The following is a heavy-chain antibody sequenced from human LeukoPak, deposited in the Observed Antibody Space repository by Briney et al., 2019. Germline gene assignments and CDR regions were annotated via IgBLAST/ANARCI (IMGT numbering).Heavy chain of an antibody. V-gene: IGHV3-11*04. Sequence: GGSLRLSCAVSGFLFTRFYMSWIRQAPGKGLEWISYIGLSGSPLDYADSVRGRFTISRDNAKNSLYLEMNSLRAEDTAVYYCARKDFSSGSFSYWGQGTLVTVSS. J-gene: IGHJ4*02. D-gene: IGHD3-22*01. CDR1: GFLFTRFY. CDR3: ARKDFSSGSFSY. CDR2: IGLSGSPL.